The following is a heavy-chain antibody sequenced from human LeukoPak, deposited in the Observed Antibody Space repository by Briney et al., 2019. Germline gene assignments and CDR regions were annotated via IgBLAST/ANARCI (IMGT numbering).Heavy chain of an antibody. D-gene: IGHD2-21*02. CDR1: GFTFSSYA. J-gene: IGHJ1*01. Sequence: PGGSLRLSCAASGFTFSSYAMSWVRQAPGKGLEWVSAISGRDAGTYYADSVKGRFTISRDISKNTLCLQMNGLRAEDTAIYYCAKGAPQAYCGGDCSEYFQHWGQGTLVTVSS. CDR3: AKGAPQAYCGGDCSEYFQH. CDR2: ISGRDAGT. V-gene: IGHV3-23*01.